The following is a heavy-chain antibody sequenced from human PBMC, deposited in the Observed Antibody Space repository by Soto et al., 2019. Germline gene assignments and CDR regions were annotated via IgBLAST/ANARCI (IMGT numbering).Heavy chain of an antibody. J-gene: IGHJ4*02. Sequence: SLTCIVSGESISSSSYYWGWIRQPPGKGLEWIGSIYYSGRTYYIPSFKSRVTISIDTSKNQFSLKLSSVTATDTAVYYCARQRTTVVTQAYFDHWGQGALVTVSS. CDR2: IYYSGRT. D-gene: IGHD2-21*02. CDR3: ARQRTTVVTQAYFDH. V-gene: IGHV4-39*01. CDR1: GESISSSSYY.